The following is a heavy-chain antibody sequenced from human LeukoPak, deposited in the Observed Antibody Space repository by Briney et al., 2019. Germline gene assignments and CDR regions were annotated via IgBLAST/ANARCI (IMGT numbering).Heavy chain of an antibody. D-gene: IGHD1-14*01. CDR1: GLTFSSYW. CDR2: ISSDGSST. CDR3: ARLPTGSPLHY. V-gene: IGHV3-74*01. Sequence: GGSLRLSCAASGLTFSSYWMHWVRQAPGKGLVWVSSISSDGSSTRYADSVKGRSTISRDNAKDTLYLQMNSLRAEDTAVYYCARLPTGSPLHYWGQGTLVTVSS. J-gene: IGHJ4*02.